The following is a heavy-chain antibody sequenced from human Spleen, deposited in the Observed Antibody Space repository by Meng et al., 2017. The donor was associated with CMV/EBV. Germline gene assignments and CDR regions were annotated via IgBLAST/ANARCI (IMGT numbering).Heavy chain of an antibody. CDR3: ARDRQLVWFDP. Sequence: GGSLRLSCAASGFTFSSYSMNWVRQAPGKGLEWVSYISSSSSTIYYADSVKGRFTISRDNAKNSLYLQMNSLRAEDTPVYYCARDRQLVWFDPWGQGTLVTVSS. V-gene: IGHV3-48*04. D-gene: IGHD6-6*01. CDR2: ISSSSSTI. J-gene: IGHJ5*02. CDR1: GFTFSSYS.